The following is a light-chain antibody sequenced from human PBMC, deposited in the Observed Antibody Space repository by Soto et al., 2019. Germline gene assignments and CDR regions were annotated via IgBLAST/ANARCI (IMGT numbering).Light chain of an antibody. CDR2: GAS. J-gene: IGKJ1*01. CDR1: ERIYSAY. Sequence: EVVLTQSPGTLSLSRGERATLSCRASERIYSAYLGWYQQKPGQAPRLLMYGASSRATGIPDRFSGSGSGTDFTLTISRLEPEDFALYYCQQYGSSPLTFGQGTKVDIK. CDR3: QQYGSSPLT. V-gene: IGKV3-20*01.